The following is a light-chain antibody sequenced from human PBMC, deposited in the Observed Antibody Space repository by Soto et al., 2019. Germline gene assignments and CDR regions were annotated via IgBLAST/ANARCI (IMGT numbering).Light chain of an antibody. CDR3: QQYGSLPFT. CDR2: GAS. CDR1: QSVTSSY. J-gene: IGKJ3*01. Sequence: EIVLTQSPGTLSLSPGEGAALSCRACQSVTSSYLAWYQQKPGQAPRLLIYGASSRATGIPDRFSGSGSGTDFTLTISRLEPEDFAVYYCQQYGSLPFTFGPGTKVDIK. V-gene: IGKV3-20*01.